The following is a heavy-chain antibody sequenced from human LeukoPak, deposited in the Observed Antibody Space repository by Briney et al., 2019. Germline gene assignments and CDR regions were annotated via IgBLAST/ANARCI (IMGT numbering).Heavy chain of an antibody. V-gene: IGHV3-33*01. CDR1: GFTFSSYG. CDR2: IWYDGSNK. Sequence: GGSLRLSCAASGFTFSSYGMHWVRQAPGKGLEWVAVIWYDGSNKYYADSVKGRFTISRDNSKNTLYLQMNSLRAEDAAVYYCARDRGIAARRAWFDPWGQGTLVTVSS. J-gene: IGHJ5*02. CDR3: ARDRGIAARRAWFDP. D-gene: IGHD6-6*01.